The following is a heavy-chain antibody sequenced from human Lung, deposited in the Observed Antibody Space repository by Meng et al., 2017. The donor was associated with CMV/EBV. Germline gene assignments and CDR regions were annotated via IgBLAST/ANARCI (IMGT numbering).Heavy chain of an antibody. J-gene: IGHJ6*02. CDR2: IFWNDEK. D-gene: IGHD2-8*01. CDR3: AHRRWYRTNVLYSMDV. CDR1: GFSPSTAGET. Sequence: SGXXLVXPPQPLPLTCPFSGFSPSTAGETVGWIRQPPGKPLEWIALIFWNDEKHYSHPLKTRISISKDASRNQVFLTMTNMDPVDTTANYCAHRRWYRTNVLYSMDVWXQGTTVTVSS. V-gene: IGHV2-5*01.